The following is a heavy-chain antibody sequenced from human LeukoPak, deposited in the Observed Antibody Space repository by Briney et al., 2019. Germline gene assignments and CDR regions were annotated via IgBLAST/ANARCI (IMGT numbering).Heavy chain of an antibody. CDR2: IYYSGST. CDR1: GGSISSGDYY. J-gene: IGHJ3*02. V-gene: IGHV4-30-4*01. CDR3: ARDQSHDSSGTDAFDI. D-gene: IGHD3-22*01. Sequence: SETLSLTCTVSGGSISSGDYYWSWIRQPTGKGLEWIGYIYYSGSTYYNPSLKSRVTISVDTSKNQFSLKLSSVTAADTAVYYCARDQSHDSSGTDAFDIWGQGTMVTVSS.